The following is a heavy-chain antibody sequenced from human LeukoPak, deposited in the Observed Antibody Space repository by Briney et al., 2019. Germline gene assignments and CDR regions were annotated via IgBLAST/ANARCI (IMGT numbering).Heavy chain of an antibody. Sequence: ASVKVSCKASGYTFTGYYMHWVRQAPGQGLEWMGWINPNSGGTNYAQKFQGRVTMTRDTSISTAYMELSRLRSDDTAVYYCARDRGGSYIRDPFDYWGQGTLVTVSS. CDR2: INPNSGGT. J-gene: IGHJ4*02. V-gene: IGHV1-2*02. D-gene: IGHD1-26*01. CDR3: ARDRGGSYIRDPFDY. CDR1: GYTFTGYY.